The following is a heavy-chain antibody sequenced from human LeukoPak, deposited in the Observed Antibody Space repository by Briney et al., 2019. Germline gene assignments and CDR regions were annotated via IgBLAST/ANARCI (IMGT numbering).Heavy chain of an antibody. J-gene: IGHJ4*02. Sequence: GRSLRLSCAASGFTFSSYGMHWVRQAPGKGLEWVAVISYDGSNKYYADSVKGRFTISRDNSKNTLYLQRNSLRAEDTAVYYCAKEGLYYYDSSGYTEGYFDYWGQGTLVTVSS. D-gene: IGHD3-22*01. CDR3: AKEGLYYYDSSGYTEGYFDY. V-gene: IGHV3-30*18. CDR1: GFTFSSYG. CDR2: ISYDGSNK.